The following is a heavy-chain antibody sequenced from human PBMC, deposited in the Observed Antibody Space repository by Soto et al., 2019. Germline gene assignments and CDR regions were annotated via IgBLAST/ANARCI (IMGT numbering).Heavy chain of an antibody. CDR1: GFTFSSYA. D-gene: IGHD6-6*01. CDR2: ISGSGGST. J-gene: IGHJ4*02. CDR3: AKVKILRQLCDY. V-gene: IGHV3-23*01. Sequence: EVQLLESGGGLVQPGGSLRLSCAASGFTFSSYAMSWVRQVPGKGLEWVSAISGSGGSTYYADSVKGRFTISRDNSKNTLYLQMNSLRAEDTAVYYCAKVKILRQLCDYWGQGTLVTVSS.